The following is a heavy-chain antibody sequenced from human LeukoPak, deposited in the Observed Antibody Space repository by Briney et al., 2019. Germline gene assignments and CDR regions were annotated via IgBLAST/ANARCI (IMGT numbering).Heavy chain of an antibody. V-gene: IGHV3-23*01. Sequence: GGSLRLSCVASGFTFSNYGMSWVRQAPGKGLECVSGISGDSRAIDYAAPAKGRFAMSRDNSRNTVDLQMNSLRADDTAVYFCAKRLGASRALDYWGRGTLVTVSS. J-gene: IGHJ4*02. CDR2: ISGDSRAI. CDR1: GFTFSNYG. D-gene: IGHD6-19*01. CDR3: AKRLGASRALDY.